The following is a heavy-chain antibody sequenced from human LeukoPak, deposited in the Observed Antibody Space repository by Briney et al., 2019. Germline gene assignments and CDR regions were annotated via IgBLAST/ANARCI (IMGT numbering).Heavy chain of an antibody. CDR3: AREDVTIFGVVIIGNWFDP. V-gene: IGHV1-18*01. CDR1: GYTFTSHG. D-gene: IGHD3-3*01. Sequence: GASVKVSCQASGYTFTSHGISWVRQAPGQGLEWIGWISGHSGDTKYAQKFQERVTMTADTSTYVASMELRSLRYDDTAVYYCAREDVTIFGVVIIGNWFDPWGQGTLVTVSS. CDR2: ISGHSGDT. J-gene: IGHJ5*02.